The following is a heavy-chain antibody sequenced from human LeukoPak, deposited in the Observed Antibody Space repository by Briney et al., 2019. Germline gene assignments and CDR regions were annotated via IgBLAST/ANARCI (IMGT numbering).Heavy chain of an antibody. CDR3: ARADLSMSFDY. D-gene: IGHD2-8*01. J-gene: IGHJ4*02. V-gene: IGHV4-59*01. Sequence: SETVSLTCTVSGGSISSYYWSWIRQPPGKGLEWIGYIYYSGSTNYNPSLKSRVTISVDTSKNQFSLKLSSVTAADTAVYYCARADLSMSFDYWGQGTLVTVSS. CDR2: IYYSGST. CDR1: GGSISSYY.